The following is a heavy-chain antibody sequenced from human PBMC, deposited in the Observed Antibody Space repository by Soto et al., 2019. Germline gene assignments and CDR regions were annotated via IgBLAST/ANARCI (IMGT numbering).Heavy chain of an antibody. Sequence: GASVKVSCKASGFSFSNYIIHWVRQAPGQRLEWMGWINTGNGNTKYSQKFQDRVTITRDTSASTVYIELSSLRAEDTAVYYCASQDFPDSGDYNPTAEYYYYMDVWGKGTTVTVSS. J-gene: IGHJ6*03. CDR3: ASQDFPDSGDYNPTAEYYYYMDV. CDR2: INTGNGNT. D-gene: IGHD4-17*01. V-gene: IGHV1-3*04. CDR1: GFSFSNYI.